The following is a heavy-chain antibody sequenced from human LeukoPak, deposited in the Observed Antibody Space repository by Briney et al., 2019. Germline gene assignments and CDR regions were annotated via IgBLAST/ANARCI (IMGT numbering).Heavy chain of an antibody. CDR1: GGSISSSSYY. V-gene: IGHV4-39*07. Sequence: KPSETLSLTCTVSGGSISSSSYYWGWIRQPPGKGLEWIGSIYYSGSTYYNPSLKSRVTISVDTSKNQFSLKLSSVTAADTAVYYCACGSGSYYTVATLFDYWGQGALVTVSS. CDR2: IYYSGST. J-gene: IGHJ4*02. CDR3: ACGSGSYYTVATLFDY. D-gene: IGHD3-10*01.